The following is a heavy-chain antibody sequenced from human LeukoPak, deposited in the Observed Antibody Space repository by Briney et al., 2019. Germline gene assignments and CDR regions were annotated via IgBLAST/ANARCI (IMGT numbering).Heavy chain of an antibody. J-gene: IGHJ3*02. D-gene: IGHD6-13*01. CDR3: ARVEYSTSSGAFDI. CDR1: GFTFSSYD. V-gene: IGHV3-53*01. Sequence: GGSLRLSCAASGFTFSSYDKTWVRQAPGKGLEWVSVIYSGGNTYYADSVKGRFTISRDNSKNTLYLQMNSLRAEDTAVYYCARVEYSTSSGAFDIWGQGTMVTVSS. CDR2: IYSGGNT.